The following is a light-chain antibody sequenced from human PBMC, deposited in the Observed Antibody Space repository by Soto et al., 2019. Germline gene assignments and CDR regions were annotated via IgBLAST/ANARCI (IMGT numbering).Light chain of an antibody. CDR3: QQANSFPYT. Sequence: DIQMTQSPSFVSASVGDRVTITCRASQDISTWLAWYQQKPGRAPNLLIYTASSLQSGVPSRFSGSGSGTDFTLTISSLQPEDFATYYCQQANSFPYTVGQGTKLEIK. CDR1: QDISTW. CDR2: TAS. J-gene: IGKJ2*01. V-gene: IGKV1-12*01.